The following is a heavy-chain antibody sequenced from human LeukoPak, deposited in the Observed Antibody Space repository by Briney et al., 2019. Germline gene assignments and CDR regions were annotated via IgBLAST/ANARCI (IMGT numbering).Heavy chain of an antibody. D-gene: IGHD6-19*01. CDR3: ARSLDAWLDYYYYYYMDV. Sequence: SETLSLTCTVSGGSISSSSYYWGWIRQPPGTGLEWIGSIYYSGSTYYNPSLKSRVTISVDTSKNQFSLKLSSVTAADTAVYYCARSLDAWLDYYYYYYMDVWGKGTTVTVSS. CDR2: IYYSGST. J-gene: IGHJ6*03. CDR1: GGSISSSSYY. V-gene: IGHV4-39*07.